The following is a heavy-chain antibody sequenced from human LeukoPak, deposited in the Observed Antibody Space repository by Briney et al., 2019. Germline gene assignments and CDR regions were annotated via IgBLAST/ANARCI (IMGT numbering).Heavy chain of an antibody. CDR1: GFTFSSYS. Sequence: PGGSLRLSCAASGFTFSSYSMSWVRQAPGKGLEWVSYISSSSSTIYYADSVKGRFTISRDNAKNSLYLQMNSLRAEDTAVYYCATWSASDYWGQGTLVTVSS. V-gene: IGHV3-48*04. J-gene: IGHJ4*02. CDR3: ATWSASDY. CDR2: ISSSSSTI. D-gene: IGHD2-15*01.